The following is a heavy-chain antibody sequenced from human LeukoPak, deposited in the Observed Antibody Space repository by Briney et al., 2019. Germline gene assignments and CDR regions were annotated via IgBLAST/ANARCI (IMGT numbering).Heavy chain of an antibody. J-gene: IGHJ1*01. CDR3: ARSRCSSGWSGTAKGICFQH. Sequence: PSETLSLTCAVYGGSFSGYYWSWIRQPPGKGLEWIGEINHSGSTNYNPSLKSRVTISVDTSKNQFSLKLSSVTAADTAVYYCARSRCSSGWSGTAKGICFQHWGQGTLVTVSS. D-gene: IGHD6-19*01. CDR2: INHSGST. V-gene: IGHV4-34*01. CDR1: GGSFSGYY.